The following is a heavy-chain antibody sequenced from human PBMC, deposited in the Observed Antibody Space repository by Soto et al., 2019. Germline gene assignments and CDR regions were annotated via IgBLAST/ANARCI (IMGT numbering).Heavy chain of an antibody. J-gene: IGHJ5*02. Sequence: GASVKVSCKASGGTFSSYTISWVRQAPGQGLEWMGRIIPILGIANYAQKFQGRVTITADKSTSTAYMELSSLRSEDTAVYYCASPPKHQYCSGGSCYPDFAWFDPWGQGTLVTVSS. CDR2: IIPILGIA. CDR1: GGTFSSYT. D-gene: IGHD2-15*01. V-gene: IGHV1-69*02. CDR3: ASPPKHQYCSGGSCYPDFAWFDP.